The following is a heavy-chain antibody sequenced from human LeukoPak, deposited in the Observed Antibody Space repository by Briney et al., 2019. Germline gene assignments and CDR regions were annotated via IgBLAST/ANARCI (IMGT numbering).Heavy chain of an antibody. J-gene: IGHJ3*02. V-gene: IGHV4-34*01. D-gene: IGHD4-17*01. CDR1: GGSFSGYY. Sequence: SETLSLTCAVYGGSFSGYYWSWIRQPPGKGLEWIGEINHSGSTNYNPSLKGRVTISVDTSKNQFSLKLSSVTAADTAVYYCARESITVTDAFDIWGQGTMVTVSS. CDR2: INHSGST. CDR3: ARESITVTDAFDI.